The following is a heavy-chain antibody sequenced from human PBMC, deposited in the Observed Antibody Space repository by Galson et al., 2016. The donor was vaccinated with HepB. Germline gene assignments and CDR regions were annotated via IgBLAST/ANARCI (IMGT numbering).Heavy chain of an antibody. V-gene: IGHV3-13*04. J-gene: IGHJ6*02. Sequence: SLRLSCAGSGFSFSTYDMHWVRQATGKGLEWVSAIGSDGGTYYSGSVKGRFTISRDNAKNSLYLQMDSLRDGDTAAYYCARIFYDRLTRDYYGMDVWGQGTSVTVSS. CDR1: GFSFSTYD. CDR3: ARIFYDRLTRDYYGMDV. CDR2: IGSDGGT. D-gene: IGHD3-9*01.